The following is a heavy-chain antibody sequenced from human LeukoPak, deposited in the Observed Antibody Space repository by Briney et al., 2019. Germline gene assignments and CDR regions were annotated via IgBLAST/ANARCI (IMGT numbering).Heavy chain of an antibody. CDR2: IYYSGST. D-gene: IGHD3-22*01. CDR3: ARHAGSYYTYNFDY. V-gene: IGHV4-39*01. Sequence: SETLSLTCTVSGGSISSNSYYWGWIRQPPGKGLEWIGTIYYSGSTSYNPSLKSRVTISVDTPKNQFSLNLSSVTAADTAVYYCARHAGSYYTYNFDYWGQGTLVTVSS. J-gene: IGHJ4*02. CDR1: GGSISSNSYY.